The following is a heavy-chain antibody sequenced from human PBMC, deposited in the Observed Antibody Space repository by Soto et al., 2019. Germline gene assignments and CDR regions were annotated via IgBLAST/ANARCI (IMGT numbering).Heavy chain of an antibody. J-gene: IGHJ4*02. D-gene: IGHD3-22*01. V-gene: IGHV1-69*06. CDR1: GGTLNTYV. Sequence: SVKVSCKASGGTLNTYVITWVRQAPGQGLEWMGGIIPIFGTANYAQKFQGRVTITADKSTSTAYMELNSLRSEDTAVYYCARGLGGSGYSAFDYWGQGTLVTVSS. CDR3: ARGLGGSGYSAFDY. CDR2: IIPIFGTA.